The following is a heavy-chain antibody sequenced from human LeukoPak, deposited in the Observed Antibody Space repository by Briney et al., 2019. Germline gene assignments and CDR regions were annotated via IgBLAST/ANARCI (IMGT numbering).Heavy chain of an antibody. CDR3: ARKAYGLDV. Sequence: GGSLRLSCAASGFTFSSYEMSWVRQAPGKGLEWVANIKQDGSEKYYVDSVKGRFTISRDNGKNSLYLQMNSLRAEDTAVYYCARKAYGLDVWGKGTTVTVSS. CDR1: GFTFSSYE. V-gene: IGHV3-7*05. CDR2: IKQDGSEK. J-gene: IGHJ6*04.